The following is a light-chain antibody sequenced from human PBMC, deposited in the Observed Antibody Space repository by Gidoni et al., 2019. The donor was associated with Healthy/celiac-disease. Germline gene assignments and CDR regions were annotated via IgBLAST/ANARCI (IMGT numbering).Light chain of an antibody. J-gene: IGKJ1*01. CDR1: QSVSSN. Sequence: IVMTQSPATLSVSPGERATLSCRASQSVSSNLAWYQQKPGHAPRLLIYGASTRATGIPARFSGSGSGTEFTLTISSLQSEDFAVYYCQQENNWPWTFGQGTKVEIK. CDR3: QQENNWPWT. CDR2: GAS. V-gene: IGKV3-15*01.